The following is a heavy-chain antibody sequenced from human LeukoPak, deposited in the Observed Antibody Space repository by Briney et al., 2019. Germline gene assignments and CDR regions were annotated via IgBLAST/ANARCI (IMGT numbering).Heavy chain of an antibody. D-gene: IGHD3-10*01. CDR1: GGSFSGYY. Sequence: SETLSLTCAVYGGSFSGYYWSWIRQPPGKGVEWIGEINHSGSTNYNPSLKSRVTISVDTSKNQFSLKLSSVTAADTAVYYCASWFRSTRAFDIWGQGTMVTVSS. CDR3: ASWFRSTRAFDI. CDR2: INHSGST. V-gene: IGHV4-34*01. J-gene: IGHJ3*02.